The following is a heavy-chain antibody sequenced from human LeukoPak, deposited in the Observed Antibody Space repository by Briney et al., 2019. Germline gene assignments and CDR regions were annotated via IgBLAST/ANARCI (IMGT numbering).Heavy chain of an antibody. V-gene: IGHV1-46*01. CDR2: INPSGGST. CDR1: GYTFTSYY. J-gene: IGHJ4*02. Sequence: ASVKVSCKASGYTFTSYYMHWVRQAPGQGLEWMGIINPSGGSTTYAQKFQGRVTMTRDTSTSTVYMELSSLRSKDTAVYYCARAYYHDSSDYYFPLDYWGQGTLVTVSS. D-gene: IGHD3-22*01. CDR3: ARAYYHDSSDYYFPLDY.